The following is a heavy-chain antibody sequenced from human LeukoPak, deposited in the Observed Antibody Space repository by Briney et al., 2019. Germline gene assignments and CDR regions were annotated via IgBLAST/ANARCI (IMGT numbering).Heavy chain of an antibody. Sequence: SETLSLTCTVSGGSISPYYWSWVRQTPGKGLEWIGYIYHSGSISYSPSLESRVTMSVDTSKNQFSLKLSSVTAADTAVYYCARAYCTTTSCYPYTFDPWGQGTLVTVSS. V-gene: IGHV4-59*01. CDR1: GGSISPYY. D-gene: IGHD2-2*01. J-gene: IGHJ5*01. CDR2: IYHSGSI. CDR3: ARAYCTTTSCYPYTFDP.